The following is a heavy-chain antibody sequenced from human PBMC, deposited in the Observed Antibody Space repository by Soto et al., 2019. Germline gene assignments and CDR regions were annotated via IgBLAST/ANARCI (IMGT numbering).Heavy chain of an antibody. CDR2: IYPSNSET. D-gene: IGHD3-22*01. Sequence: EVQLVQSGAEVKKPGESLKISCKASGYTFTSYWIGWVRQMPGKGLEWMGLIYPSNSETSFSPSFQGQVTLSADKSIFTAYLQWSSLKASDTAMYYCARQGYHYDTYAFGYWGQGTLVTVSP. CDR3: ARQGYHYDTYAFGY. V-gene: IGHV5-51*01. CDR1: GYTFTSYW. J-gene: IGHJ4*02.